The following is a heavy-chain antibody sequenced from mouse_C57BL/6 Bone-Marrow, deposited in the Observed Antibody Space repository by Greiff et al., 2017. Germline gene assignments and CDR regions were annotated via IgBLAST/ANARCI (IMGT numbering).Heavy chain of an antibody. CDR3: ARSARIFDY. CDR2: IYPGSGST. J-gene: IGHJ2*01. V-gene: IGHV1-55*01. CDR1: GYTFTSYW. Sequence: VQLQQSGAELARPGASVKMSCKASGYTFTSYWITWVKQRPGQGLEWIGDIYPGSGSTNYNEKFKSKATLTVDTSSSTAYMQLSSLTSEDSAVYYCARSARIFDYWGQGTTLTVSS.